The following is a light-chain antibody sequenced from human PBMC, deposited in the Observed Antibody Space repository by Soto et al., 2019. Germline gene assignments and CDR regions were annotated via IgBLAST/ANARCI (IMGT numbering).Light chain of an antibody. CDR2: DAS. CDR1: QSVRGY. CDR3: QQRSNWPGT. J-gene: IGKJ2*01. V-gene: IGKV3-11*01. Sequence: DIELTQSPATLSLSPGERATLSCRASQSVRGYLAWYQHKPGQAPRLLIYDASNRATGISARFSGSGSGTDFTLTISSLEPEDFAVYYCQQRSNWPGTFGQGTKLEIK.